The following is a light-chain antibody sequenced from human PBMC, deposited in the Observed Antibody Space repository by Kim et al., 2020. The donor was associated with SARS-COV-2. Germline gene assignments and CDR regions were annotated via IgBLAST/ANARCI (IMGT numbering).Light chain of an antibody. V-gene: IGLV3-19*01. CDR3: NSRDSSGNHYV. J-gene: IGLJ1*01. Sequence: ELTQDPAVSVALGQTVRITCQGDSLRSYYASWYQQKPGQAPVLVIYGKNNRPSGIPDRFSGSSSGNTASLTITGAQAEDEADYYCNSRDSSGNHYVFGTGTKVTVL. CDR2: GKN. CDR1: SLRSYY.